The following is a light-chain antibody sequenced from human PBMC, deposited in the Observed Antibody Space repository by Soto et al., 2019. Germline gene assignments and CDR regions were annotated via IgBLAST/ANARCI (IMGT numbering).Light chain of an antibody. CDR1: SSDVGAYNF. CDR2: EVS. CDR3: SSYTTSSTWV. V-gene: IGLV2-14*01. J-gene: IGLJ3*02. Sequence: QSALTQPASVSGSPGQSITISCTGTSSDVGAYNFVSWYQQRPDKAPKLIIYEVSNRPSGVSNRFFGSKSGNTASLTISGLQAGDEADYYCSSYTTSSTWVFGAGTQLTVL.